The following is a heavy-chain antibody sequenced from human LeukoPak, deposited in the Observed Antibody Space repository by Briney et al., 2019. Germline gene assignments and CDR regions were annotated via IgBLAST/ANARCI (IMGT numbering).Heavy chain of an antibody. Sequence: PGGSLRLSCVGSGFTFSNHPIYWVRQAPGKGLEWVAVISYDGNTKYYADSLKGGFTLSRDNSKNTLYLQLNSLSTEDSAVYYCATSRITMIGDYMDVWGKGTAVTVSS. D-gene: IGHD3-22*01. J-gene: IGHJ6*03. CDR2: ISYDGNTK. CDR3: ATSRITMIGDYMDV. CDR1: GFTFSNHP. V-gene: IGHV3-30*04.